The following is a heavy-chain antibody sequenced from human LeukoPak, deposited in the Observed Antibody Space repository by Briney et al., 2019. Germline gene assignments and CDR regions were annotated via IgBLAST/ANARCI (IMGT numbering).Heavy chain of an antibody. J-gene: IGHJ4*02. V-gene: IGHV3-21*01. D-gene: IGHD3-3*01. Sequence: GGSLRLSCAASGFTVSSYSMNWVRQAPGKGLEWVSSISSSSSYIYYADSVKGRFTISRDNAKNSLYLQMNSLRAEDTAVYYCARGQYQDFGVVPMDYWGQGTLVTVSS. CDR3: ARGQYQDFGVVPMDY. CDR2: ISSSSSYI. CDR1: GFTVSSYS.